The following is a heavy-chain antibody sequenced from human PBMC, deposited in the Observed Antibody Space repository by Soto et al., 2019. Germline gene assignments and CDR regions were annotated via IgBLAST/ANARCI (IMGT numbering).Heavy chain of an antibody. V-gene: IGHV4-30-4*01. J-gene: IGHJ6*02. D-gene: IGHD2-2*01. CDR2: IYYSGST. Sequence: SETLSLTCTVSGGSISSGDYYWSWIRQPPGKGLEWIGYIYYSGSTYYNPSLKSRVTISVDTSKNQFSLKLSSVTAADTAVYYCAREGDIVLVPAAPPYYYYGMDVWGQGTTVPVS. CDR1: GGSISSGDYY. CDR3: AREGDIVLVPAAPPYYYYGMDV.